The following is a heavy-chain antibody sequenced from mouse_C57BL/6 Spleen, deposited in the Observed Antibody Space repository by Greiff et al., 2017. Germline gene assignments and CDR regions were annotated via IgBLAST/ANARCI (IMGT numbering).Heavy chain of an antibody. CDR1: GYAFSSYW. D-gene: IGHD1-1*01. CDR2: IYPGDGDT. V-gene: IGHV1-80*01. CDR3: ARAITTVVATDYYAMDY. J-gene: IGHJ4*01. Sequence: VKLVESGAELVKPGASVKISCKASGYAFSSYWMNWVKQRPGKGLEWIGQIYPGDGDTNYNGKFKGKATLTADKSSSTAYMQLSSLTSEDSAVYFCARAITTVVATDYYAMDYWGQGTSVTVSA.